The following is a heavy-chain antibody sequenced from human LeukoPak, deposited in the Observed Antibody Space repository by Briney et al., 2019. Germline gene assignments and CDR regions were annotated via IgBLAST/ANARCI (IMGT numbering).Heavy chain of an antibody. D-gene: IGHD3-3*01. V-gene: IGHV1-2*06. J-gene: IGHJ4*02. CDR2: INPRDGET. CDR3: ARDWELRFHQGGLDY. CDR1: GYNFAGYY. Sequence: WASVKVSCKGSGYNFAGYYIHWVRQAPGQGLEWMGRINPRDGETSFAQKFQGRVSMTRDTSVSSAYVELTGLRSDDTAVYYCARDWELRFHQGGLDYWGQGTLVTVSS.